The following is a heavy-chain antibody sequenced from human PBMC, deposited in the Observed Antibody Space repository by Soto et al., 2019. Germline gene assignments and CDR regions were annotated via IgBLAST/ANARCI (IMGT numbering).Heavy chain of an antibody. Sequence: EVQLLESGGGLVQPGGSLRLSFAAPESTLGGLAWGWVRQAPVKGLEWVSAISGSGDSTYYADSVKGRFTISRDNSKNTLYLQMNSLRAEDTAVYYCARRGSGSYYDYWGQGTLVTVSS. D-gene: IGHD1-26*01. CDR2: ISGSGDST. J-gene: IGHJ4*02. V-gene: IGHV3-23*01. CDR1: ESTLGGLA. CDR3: ARRGSGSYYDY.